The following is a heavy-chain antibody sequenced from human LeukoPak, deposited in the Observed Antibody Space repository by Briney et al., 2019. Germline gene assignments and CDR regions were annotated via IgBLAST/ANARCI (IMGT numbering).Heavy chain of an antibody. CDR2: INPNSGGT. CDR3: ARARYCSSTSCRRGAFDI. V-gene: IGHV1-2*02. D-gene: IGHD2-2*01. Sequence: ASVKVSCKASGYTFTGYYMHWVRQAPGQGLEWMGWINPNSGGTNYAQKFQGRVTMTRDTSISTAYMELSRLRSDDTAVYYCARARYCSSTSCRRGAFDIWGQGTMVTVSS. CDR1: GYTFTGYY. J-gene: IGHJ3*02.